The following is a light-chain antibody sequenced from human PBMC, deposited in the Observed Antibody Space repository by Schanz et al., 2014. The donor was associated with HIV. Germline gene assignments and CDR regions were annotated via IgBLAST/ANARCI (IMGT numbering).Light chain of an antibody. CDR2: DVR. Sequence: QSALTQPASGSGSPGQSITISCTGTSRDGGGYNNPPWYQQHPGKAPKLMIYDVRNRPSRVSNRFSGSKSGNTASLTISGLQAEDEADYYCSSYVDSNNLVFGGGTQLTV. V-gene: IGLV2-14*01. J-gene: IGLJ2*01. CDR3: SSYVDSNNLV. CDR1: SRDGGGYNN.